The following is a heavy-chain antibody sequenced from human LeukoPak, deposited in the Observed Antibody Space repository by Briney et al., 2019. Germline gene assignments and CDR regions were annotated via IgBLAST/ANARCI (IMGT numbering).Heavy chain of an antibody. D-gene: IGHD3-9*01. V-gene: IGHV4-59*01. CDR2: IYYSGST. CDR1: GGSLSSYY. J-gene: IGHJ4*02. CDR3: ARADTPYDILTGTRTGSR. Sequence: PSETLSLTCTVSGGSLSSYYWSWIRQPPGKGLEWIGYIYYSGSTNYNPSLKSRVTISVDTSKNQYSLKLSSVTAADTAVYYCARADTPYDILTGTRTGSRWGQGTLVTVSS.